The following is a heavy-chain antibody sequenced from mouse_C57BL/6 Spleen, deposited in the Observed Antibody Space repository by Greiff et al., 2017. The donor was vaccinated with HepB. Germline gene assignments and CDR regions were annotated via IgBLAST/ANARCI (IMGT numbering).Heavy chain of an antibody. CDR3: AREGTVVATYYYAMDY. V-gene: IGHV14-2*01. J-gene: IGHJ4*01. CDR2: IDPEDGET. Sequence: EVKLMESGAELVKPGASVKLSCTASGFNIKDYYMHWVKQRTEQGLEWIGRIDPEDGETKYAPKFQGKATITADTSSNTAYLQLSSLTSEDTAVYYCAREGTVVATYYYAMDYWGQGTSVTVSS. D-gene: IGHD1-1*01. CDR1: GFNIKDYY.